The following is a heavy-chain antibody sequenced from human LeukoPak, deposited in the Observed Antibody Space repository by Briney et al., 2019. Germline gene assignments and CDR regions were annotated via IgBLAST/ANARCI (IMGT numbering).Heavy chain of an antibody. CDR1: GGTFSSYA. J-gene: IGHJ3*02. V-gene: IGHV1-69*04. D-gene: IGHD4-17*01. Sequence: SVKVSCKASGGTFSSYAISWVRQAPGQGLEWMGRIIPILGIANYAQKFQGRVTITADKSTSTAYMELSSLRSEDTAVYYCARSPRWHGDYDAFDIWGQGTMVTVSS. CDR3: ARSPRWHGDYDAFDI. CDR2: IIPILGIA.